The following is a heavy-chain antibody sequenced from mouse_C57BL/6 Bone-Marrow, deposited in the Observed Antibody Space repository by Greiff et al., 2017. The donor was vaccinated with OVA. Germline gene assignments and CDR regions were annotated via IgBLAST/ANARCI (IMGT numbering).Heavy chain of an antibody. J-gene: IGHJ2*01. CDR3: AICDTTVVGDY. CDR1: GYTFTSYW. CDR2: IHPSDSDT. Sequence: VQLPQSGAELVKPGASVKVSCKASGYTFTSYWMHWVKQRPGQGLEWIGRIHPSDSDTNYNQKFKGKATLTVDKSSSTAYIQLSSLTSEDSAVYYCAICDTTVVGDYWGQGTTLTVSS. V-gene: IGHV1-74*01. D-gene: IGHD1-1*01.